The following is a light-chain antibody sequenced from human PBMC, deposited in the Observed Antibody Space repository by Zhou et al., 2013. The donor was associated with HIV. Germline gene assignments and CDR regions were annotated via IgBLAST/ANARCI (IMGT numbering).Light chain of an antibody. CDR2: AAS. CDR3: QKYNSAPXT. V-gene: IGKV1-27*01. Sequence: DTRMTQSPSSLSASIGDRVTITCRASQGIRNYLAWYQQKVGKGPKLLIYAASTLQSGVPSRFSGSGSGTEFTLTINSLQPEDVATYYCQKYNSAPXTFGQGTKVEI. J-gene: IGKJ1*01. CDR1: QGIRNY.